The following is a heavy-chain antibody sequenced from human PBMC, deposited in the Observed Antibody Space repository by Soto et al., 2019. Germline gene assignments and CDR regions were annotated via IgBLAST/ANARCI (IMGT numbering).Heavy chain of an antibody. CDR2: ISAYNGNT. CDR1: GYTFTSYV. V-gene: IGHV1-18*01. J-gene: IGHJ6*02. Sequence: ASVKVACKASGYTFTSYVISWVRQAPGKGLEWMGWISAYNGNTNYAQKLQGRVTMTTDTSTSTAYMVLMSLRADDTAVYYCARGDRYGLPYYYYGMDVGGQGTTVTVYS. D-gene: IGHD5-18*01. CDR3: ARGDRYGLPYYYYGMDV.